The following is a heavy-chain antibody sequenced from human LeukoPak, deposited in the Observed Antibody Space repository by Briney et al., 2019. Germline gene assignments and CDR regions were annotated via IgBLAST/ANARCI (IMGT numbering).Heavy chain of an antibody. D-gene: IGHD5-24*01. J-gene: IGHJ4*02. V-gene: IGHV3-21*01. CDR3: VRAMEMTTIGPGY. Sequence: PGGSLRLSCAASGFTFSSYSVNWVRQAPGKGLEWVSSISGSSVYIYYADSVQGRFTISRDNAKKSLFLQMNSLRAEDTAVYYCVRAMEMTTIGPGYWGQGTLVTVSS. CDR2: ISGSSVYI. CDR1: GFTFSSYS.